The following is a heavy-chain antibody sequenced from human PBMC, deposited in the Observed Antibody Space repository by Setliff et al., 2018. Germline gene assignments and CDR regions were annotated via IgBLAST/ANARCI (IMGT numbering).Heavy chain of an antibody. CDR3: ARVPQLGYFDY. D-gene: IGHD6-13*01. CDR2: MHQSGRI. Sequence: SETLSLTCDVYDGAFSTYYWTWIRQPPGKGLEWIGDMHQSGRINFNPSLQSRVSISVDTSKNQFSLKLSSVTAADTAVYYCARVPQLGYFDYWGQGTLVTVSS. CDR1: DGAFSTYY. V-gene: IGHV4-34*01. J-gene: IGHJ4*02.